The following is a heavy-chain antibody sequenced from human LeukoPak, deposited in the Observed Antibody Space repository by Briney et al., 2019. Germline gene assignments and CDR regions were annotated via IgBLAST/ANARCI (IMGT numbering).Heavy chain of an antibody. Sequence: GASVKVPCKASGGTFSSYAISWVRQAPGQGLEWMGRIIPILGIANYAQKFQGRVTITADKSTSTAYMELSSLRSEDTAVYYCARETTRLSITMIRAWFDPWGQGTLVTVSS. D-gene: IGHD3-22*01. J-gene: IGHJ5*02. CDR2: IIPILGIA. CDR1: GGTFSSYA. V-gene: IGHV1-69*04. CDR3: ARETTRLSITMIRAWFDP.